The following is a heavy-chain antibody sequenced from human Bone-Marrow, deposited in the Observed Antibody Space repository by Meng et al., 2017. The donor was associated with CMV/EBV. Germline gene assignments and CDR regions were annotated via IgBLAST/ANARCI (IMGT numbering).Heavy chain of an antibody. D-gene: IGHD6-19*01. Sequence: GSLRLSCGVYGGSFSDYYWSWIRQPPGKGLEWIGEINRSGSSSYNPSLKSRVTISIDTSKNQFSLKVNSVTAAETAIYYCARESFSVAGSLYYGMDVWGQGTKVNVSS. V-gene: IGHV4-34*01. CDR2: INRSGSS. CDR1: GGSFSDYY. J-gene: IGHJ6*02. CDR3: ARESFSVAGSLYYGMDV.